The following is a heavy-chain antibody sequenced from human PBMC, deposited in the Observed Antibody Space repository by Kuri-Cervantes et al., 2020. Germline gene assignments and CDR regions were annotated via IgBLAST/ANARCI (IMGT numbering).Heavy chain of an antibody. CDR1: GFSFSSYW. Sequence: ETLSLTCAASGFSFSSYWMHWVRQGPGKGLEWVSRISSDGRITTYADSVKGRFTISRDNAKNMLYLQMNSLRAEDTAVYYCAKDFSSGSVDTAMVLDYWGQGTLVTVSS. CDR2: ISSDGRIT. CDR3: AKDFSSGSVDTAMVLDY. V-gene: IGHV3-74*01. D-gene: IGHD5-18*01. J-gene: IGHJ4*02.